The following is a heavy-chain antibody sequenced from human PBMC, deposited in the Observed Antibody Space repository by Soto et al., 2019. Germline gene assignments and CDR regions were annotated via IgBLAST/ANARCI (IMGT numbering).Heavy chain of an antibody. J-gene: IGHJ3*02. CDR3: AKDRMNYNSVWDPFDI. D-gene: IGHD1-7*01. CDR1: GVHFSSYS. Sequence: GGSLILSCAASGVHFSSYSMSWVRPTPGKGLEWVSAISGSGGSTYYADSVKGRFTISRDNSKNTLYLQMDSLRAEDTAVYYCAKDRMNYNSVWDPFDIWGQGTMVTV. V-gene: IGHV3-23*01. CDR2: ISGSGGST.